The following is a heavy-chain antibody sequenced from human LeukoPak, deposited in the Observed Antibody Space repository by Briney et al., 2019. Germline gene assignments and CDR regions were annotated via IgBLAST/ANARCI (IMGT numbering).Heavy chain of an antibody. CDR1: GYTLTELS. D-gene: IGHD1-26*01. CDR3: ATEGVGATLRGFDY. J-gene: IGHJ4*02. Sequence: ASVKVSCMVSGYTLTELSMHWVRQAPGKGLEWMGGFDPEAGETIYAQKFQGRVTMTEDTSTDTAYMELSSLRSEDTAVYYCATEGVGATLRGFDYWGQGTLVTVSS. CDR2: FDPEAGET. V-gene: IGHV1-24*01.